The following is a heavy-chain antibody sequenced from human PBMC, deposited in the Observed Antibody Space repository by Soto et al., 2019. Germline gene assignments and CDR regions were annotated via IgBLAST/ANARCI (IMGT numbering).Heavy chain of an antibody. CDR1: GYSVTDYW. CDR2: IYPGDSDT. Sequence: XESLKISCKGAGYSVTDYWIGWVRQMPGEGLEWMGIIYPGDSDTRYSPSFQGQVTISAGKSISTAYLQWSSLKASDTAMYFCARTTGGSYPDVPFDYWGQGTLVTVSS. V-gene: IGHV5-51*01. CDR3: ARTTGGSYPDVPFDY. D-gene: IGHD1-26*01. J-gene: IGHJ4*02.